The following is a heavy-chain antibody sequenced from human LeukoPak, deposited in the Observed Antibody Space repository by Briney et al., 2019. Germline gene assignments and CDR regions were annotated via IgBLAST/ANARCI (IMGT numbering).Heavy chain of an antibody. CDR1: GGSISSYY. CDR2: IYYSGST. CDR3: AVGESY. V-gene: IGHV4-59*06. J-gene: IGHJ4*02. D-gene: IGHD3-16*01. Sequence: NSSETLSLTCTVSGGSISSYYWSWIRQPPGKGLEWIGYIYYSGSTYYNPSLKSRVTISVDASKNQFSLKLSSVTAADTAVYYCAVGESYWGQGTLVTVSS.